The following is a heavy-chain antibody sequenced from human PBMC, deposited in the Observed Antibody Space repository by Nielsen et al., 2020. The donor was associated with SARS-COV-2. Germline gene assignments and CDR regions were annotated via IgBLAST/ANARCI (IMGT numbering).Heavy chain of an antibody. CDR3: ARGGVSLYYYYMDV. D-gene: IGHD3-10*01. Sequence: SETLSLTCTVSGGSISSGGYYWSWIRQPPGKGLEWIGEINHSGSTNYNPSLKSRVTISVDTSKNQFSLKLSSVTAADTAVYYCARGGVSLYYYYMDVWGKGTTVTVSS. J-gene: IGHJ6*03. V-gene: IGHV4-39*07. CDR2: INHSGST. CDR1: GGSISSGGYY.